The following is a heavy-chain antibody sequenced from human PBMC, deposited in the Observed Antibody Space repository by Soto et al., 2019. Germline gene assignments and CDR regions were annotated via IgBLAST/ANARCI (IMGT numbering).Heavy chain of an antibody. CDR2: INAGTGDT. D-gene: IGHD2-2*01. CDR3: ARSLGYCSSTSCWQAFDI. J-gene: IGHJ3*02. CDR1: GYTFTSYA. Sequence: QVQLVQSGAEVKKPGASVKVSCKASGYTFTSYAIHWVRQAPGQRLEWMGWINAGTGDTKSSEKFQGRVTIIRDTSVTTAYMALSSLRSEDTAVDDCARSLGYCSSTSCWQAFDIWGQGTMVTVST. V-gene: IGHV1-3*01.